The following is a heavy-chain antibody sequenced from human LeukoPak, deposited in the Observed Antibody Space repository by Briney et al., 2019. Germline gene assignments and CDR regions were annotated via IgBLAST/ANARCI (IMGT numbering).Heavy chain of an antibody. CDR1: GDTFTSYY. CDR3: ARSDHNSWNAFDI. V-gene: IGHV1-8*03. CDR2: INPNNGNL. D-gene: IGHD1-26*01. Sequence: ASVKVSCKASGDTFTSYYMHWVRQAPGQGLEWMGWINPNNGNLGYAQKFQGRVTITRNTPISTAYMELSSLTSEDTAVYYCARSDHNSWNAFDIWGQGTMVTVSS. J-gene: IGHJ3*02.